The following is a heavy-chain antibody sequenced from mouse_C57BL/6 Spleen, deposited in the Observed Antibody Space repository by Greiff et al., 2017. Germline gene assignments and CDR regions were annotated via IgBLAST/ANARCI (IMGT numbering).Heavy chain of an antibody. J-gene: IGHJ2*01. CDR3: ARTGSTTVVATRYFDY. Sequence: VQLQQSGAELARPGASVKLSCKASGYTFTSSGISWVKQRTGQGLEWMGEIYPRSGNTYYNEKFKGKATLTADKSSSTAYMELRSLTSEDSAVYFCARTGSTTVVATRYFDYWGQGTTLTVSS. D-gene: IGHD1-1*01. CDR2: IYPRSGNT. V-gene: IGHV1-81*01. CDR1: GYTFTSSG.